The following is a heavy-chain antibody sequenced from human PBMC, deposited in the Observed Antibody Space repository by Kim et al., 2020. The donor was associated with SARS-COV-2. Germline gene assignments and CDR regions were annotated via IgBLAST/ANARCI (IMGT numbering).Heavy chain of an antibody. J-gene: IGHJ5*02. V-gene: IGHV4-39*01. D-gene: IGHD2-8*01. CDR2: IYYSGST. CDR1: GGSISSSSYY. CDR3: ARRYANHIVLMVYAIRGWFDP. Sequence: SETLSLTCTVSGGSISSSSYYWGWIRQPPGKGLEWIGSIYYSGSTYYNPSLKSRVTISVDTSKNQFSLKLSSVTAADTAVYYCARRYANHIVLMVYAIRGWFDPWGQGNLVTVSS.